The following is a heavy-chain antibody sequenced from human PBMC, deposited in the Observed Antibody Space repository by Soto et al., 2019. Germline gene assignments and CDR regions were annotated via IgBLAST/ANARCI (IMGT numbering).Heavy chain of an antibody. CDR3: AKATIFGVHMPGDYGMDV. J-gene: IGHJ6*02. CDR2: ISWNSGSI. Sequence: EVQLVESGGGLVQPGRSLRLSCAASGLTFDDYAMHWVRQAPGKGLEWVSGISWNSGSIGYADSVKGRFTISRDNAKNSLYLQMNSLRAEDTALYYCAKATIFGVHMPGDYGMDVWGQGTTVTVSS. D-gene: IGHD3-3*01. CDR1: GLTFDDYA. V-gene: IGHV3-9*01.